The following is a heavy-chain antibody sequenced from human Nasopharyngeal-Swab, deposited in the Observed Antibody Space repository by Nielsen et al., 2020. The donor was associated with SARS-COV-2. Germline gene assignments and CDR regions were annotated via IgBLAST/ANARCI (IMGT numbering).Heavy chain of an antibody. J-gene: IGHJ4*02. CDR1: GFTFDDYA. Sequence: GGSLRLSCAASGFTFDDYAIHWVRQAPGKGLEWVSGISWNSGSIGYADSVKGRFTISRDNAKNSLYLQMNSLRAEDTALYYCAKAYCSSTSCYHYFDYWGQGTLVTVSS. V-gene: IGHV3-9*01. CDR2: ISWNSGSI. D-gene: IGHD2-2*01. CDR3: AKAYCSSTSCYHYFDY.